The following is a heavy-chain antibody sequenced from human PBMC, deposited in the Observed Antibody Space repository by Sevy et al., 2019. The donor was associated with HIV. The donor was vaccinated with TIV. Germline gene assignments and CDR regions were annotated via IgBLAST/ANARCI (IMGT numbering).Heavy chain of an antibody. J-gene: IGHJ5*02. CDR1: GFTFSSYS. V-gene: IGHV3-48*01. CDR2: ISSSSSTI. CDR3: ARDKVLGFDP. Sequence: GGSLRLSCAASGFTFSSYSMNWVRQAPGKGLEWVSYISSSSSTIYYADSVKGRFTISRDNAKNSLYLQMNGLRAEDTAVYYCARDKVLGFDPWGQGTLVTVSS. D-gene: IGHD1-20*01.